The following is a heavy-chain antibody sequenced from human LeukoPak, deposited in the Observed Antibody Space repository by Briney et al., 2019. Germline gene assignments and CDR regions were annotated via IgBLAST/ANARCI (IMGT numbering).Heavy chain of an antibody. J-gene: IGHJ4*02. CDR2: IYYSGST. D-gene: IGHD2-2*01. CDR3: ARGAADENSIIARCYAGIHN. CDR1: GGSISSGGYY. Sequence: SQTLSLTCTVSGGSISSGGYYWSWIRQHPGKGLEWIGYIYYSGSTYYNPSLKSRVTISVDTSKNQFSLKLSSVTAADTAVYYCARGAADENSIIARCYAGIHNWGQGTLVTASS. V-gene: IGHV4-31*03.